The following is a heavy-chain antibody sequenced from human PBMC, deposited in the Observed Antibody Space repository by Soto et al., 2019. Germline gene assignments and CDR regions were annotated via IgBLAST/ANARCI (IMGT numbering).Heavy chain of an antibody. CDR3: ARGPYDFWSGYIADAFDV. CDR2: ISYDGSNK. Sequence: VQLVESGGGLVQPGGSLRLSCAGSGFTFSSYTLHWVRQAPGKGLEWVALISYDGSNKYYADSVKGRFTISRDNSKNTLYLQMNSLRPEDTALFYCARGPYDFWSGYIADAFDVWGQGTMVTVSS. CDR1: GFTFSSYT. J-gene: IGHJ3*01. D-gene: IGHD3-3*01. V-gene: IGHV3-30-3*01.